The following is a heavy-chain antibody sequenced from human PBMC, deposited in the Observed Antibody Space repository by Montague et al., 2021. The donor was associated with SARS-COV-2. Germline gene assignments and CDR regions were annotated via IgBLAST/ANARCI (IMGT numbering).Heavy chain of an antibody. Sequence: TLSLTCAVSGGTISRASYYWSCIPQPAGKGLEWLGRLYTSGSTNPNTSLKSRVAISVDTSKNQFSLKLSSVTAADTAVYYCARGDGVDTAMVYYYYGMDVWGKGTTVTVAS. D-gene: IGHD5-18*01. CDR2: LYTSGST. J-gene: IGHJ6*04. CDR3: ARGDGVDTAMVYYYYGMDV. CDR1: GGTISRASYY. V-gene: IGHV4-61*02.